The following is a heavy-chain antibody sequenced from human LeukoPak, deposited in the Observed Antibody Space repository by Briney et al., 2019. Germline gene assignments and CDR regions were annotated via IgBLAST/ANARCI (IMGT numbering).Heavy chain of an antibody. CDR1: GFTFSSYA. CDR3: AKDISGAVAGIGVGWDY. J-gene: IGHJ4*02. V-gene: IGHV3-9*01. CDR2: ISWNSGSI. D-gene: IGHD6-19*01. Sequence: PGGSLRLSCAASGFTFSSYAMHWVRQAPGKGLEWVSGISWNSGSIGYADSVKGRFTISRDNAKNSLYLQMNSLRAEDTALYYCAKDISGAVAGIGVGWDYWGQGTLVTVSS.